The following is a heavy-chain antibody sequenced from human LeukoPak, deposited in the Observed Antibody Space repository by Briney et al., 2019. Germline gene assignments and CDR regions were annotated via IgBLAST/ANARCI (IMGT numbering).Heavy chain of an antibody. V-gene: IGHV4-61*02. Sequence: PSETLSLTRTVSGGSISSGSYYWSWMRQPAGKGLEWIGRIYTSGRTNYNPSLKSRVTISVDTSKNQFSLKLSSVTAADTAVYYCAREHGNDYSIDYWGQGTLVTVSS. CDR3: AREHGNDYSIDY. J-gene: IGHJ4*02. D-gene: IGHD4-11*01. CDR2: IYTSGRT. CDR1: GGSISSGSYY.